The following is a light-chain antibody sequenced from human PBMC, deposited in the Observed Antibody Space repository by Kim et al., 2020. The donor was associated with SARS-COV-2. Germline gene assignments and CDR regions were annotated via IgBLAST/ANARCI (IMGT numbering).Light chain of an antibody. CDR3: QQYGSSPRT. J-gene: IGKJ1*01. Sequence: SPGARAPPSCRASQGVTSRNLAWYQQKPGQAPRLLIYGASSRAIGIPDRFSGSGSGTDFTLIITRLEPEDFAVYYCQQYGSSPRTFGQGTKVDIK. CDR1: QGVTSRN. V-gene: IGKV3-20*01. CDR2: GAS.